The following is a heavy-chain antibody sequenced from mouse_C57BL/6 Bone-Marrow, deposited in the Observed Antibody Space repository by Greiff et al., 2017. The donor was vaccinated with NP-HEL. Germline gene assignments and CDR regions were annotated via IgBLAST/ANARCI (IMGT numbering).Heavy chain of an antibody. CDR2: IYPGGGYT. V-gene: IGHV1-63*01. J-gene: IGHJ4*01. D-gene: IGHD2-12*01. CDR3: GHYSYLYAMDY. Sequence: VQLQEYGAELVRPGTSVKMSCKASGYTFTNYWIGWAKQRPGHGLEWIGDIYPGGGYTTYNEKFKGKATLTADKSSSTAYMQFSSLTSEDSAIYCCGHYSYLYAMDYWGRGTAVTVSA. CDR1: GYTFTNYW.